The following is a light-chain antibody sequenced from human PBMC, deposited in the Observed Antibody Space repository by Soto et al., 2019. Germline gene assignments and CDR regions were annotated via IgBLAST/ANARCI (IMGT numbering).Light chain of an antibody. V-gene: IGKV3-20*01. J-gene: IGKJ1*01. CDR3: EQYGSSPRT. Sequence: IVLTQSPGTLSLSKGERATLSCRASQSISSSYLAWYQQKPGQAPRLLVYGISIRDTGIPDRFSGSGSGTDFTLTISRLEPEDFAVYYCEQYGSSPRTFGQGTKVDIK. CDR1: QSISSSY. CDR2: GIS.